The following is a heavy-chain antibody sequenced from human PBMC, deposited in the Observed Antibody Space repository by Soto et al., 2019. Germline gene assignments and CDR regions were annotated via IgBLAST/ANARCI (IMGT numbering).Heavy chain of an antibody. V-gene: IGHV3-74*01. D-gene: IGHD3-10*01. J-gene: IGHJ4*02. CDR3: ARGRPGSQSYFDY. Sequence: EVQLVESGGGLAQPGGSLRLSCAASGFTFSSDWMHWVRQAPGKGLVWVSRINTDGRGTSYADSVKGRFTISRDNAKNTLYLQMNSLRAEDTAVYYCARGRPGSQSYFDYWGQGNMVTVSS. CDR1: GFTFSSDW. CDR2: INTDGRGT.